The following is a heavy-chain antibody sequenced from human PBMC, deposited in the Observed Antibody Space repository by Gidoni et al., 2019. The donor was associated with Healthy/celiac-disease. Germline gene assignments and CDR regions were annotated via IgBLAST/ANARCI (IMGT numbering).Heavy chain of an antibody. Sequence: QVQLQESGPGLVKPSQTLSLTCTVSGGSLSRGSYYWSWLRQPAGKGLEWIGRISTSGSTNYNPSLKSRVTISVDTSKNQFSLKLSSVTAADTAVYYCARGGVWLVGLDPWGQGTLVTVSS. CDR3: ARGGVWLVGLDP. D-gene: IGHD6-19*01. J-gene: IGHJ5*02. CDR1: GGSLSRGSYY. CDR2: ISTSGST. V-gene: IGHV4-61*02.